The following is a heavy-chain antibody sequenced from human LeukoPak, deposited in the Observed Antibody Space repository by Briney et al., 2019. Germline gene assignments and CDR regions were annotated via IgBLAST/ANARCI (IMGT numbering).Heavy chain of an antibody. J-gene: IGHJ3*02. CDR2: IYYSGST. V-gene: IGHV4-30-4*07. CDR1: GGSISSGGYS. Sequence: SEALSLTCAVSGGSISSGGYSWSWIRQPPGKGLEWIGYIYYSGSTYYNPSLKSRVTISVDTSKTKFSRKLSSVTAADTAVYYCARVRANYGDYFDAFDIWGQGTMVTVSS. D-gene: IGHD4-17*01. CDR3: ARVRANYGDYFDAFDI.